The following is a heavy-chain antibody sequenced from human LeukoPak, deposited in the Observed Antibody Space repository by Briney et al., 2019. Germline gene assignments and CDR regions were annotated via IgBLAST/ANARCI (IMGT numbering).Heavy chain of an antibody. CDR1: GYTFTSYG. Sequence: ASVKVSCKASGYTFTSYGISWVRQAPGQGLEWMGWISAYNGNTNYAQKLQGRVTMTTDTSTSTAYMELRSLGSDDTAGYYCAKSVAMVRGVYYYYYYMDVWVKGTTVTVSS. J-gene: IGHJ6*03. CDR2: ISAYNGNT. CDR3: AKSVAMVRGVYYYYYYMDV. V-gene: IGHV1-18*01. D-gene: IGHD3-10*01.